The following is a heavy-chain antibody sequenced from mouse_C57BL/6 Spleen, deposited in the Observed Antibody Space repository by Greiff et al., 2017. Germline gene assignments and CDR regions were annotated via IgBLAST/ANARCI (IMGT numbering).Heavy chain of an antibody. CDR2: INPSTGGT. J-gene: IGHJ3*01. D-gene: IGHD2-5*01. CDR1: GYSFTGYY. CDR3: ARWDRNYPWFAY. Sequence: VQLQQSGPELVKPGASVKISCKASGYSFTGYYMNWVKQSPEKSLEWIGEINPSTGGTTYNQKFKAKATLTVDKSSSTAYMQLKSLTSEDSAVYYCARWDRNYPWFAYWGQGTLVTVSA. V-gene: IGHV1-42*01.